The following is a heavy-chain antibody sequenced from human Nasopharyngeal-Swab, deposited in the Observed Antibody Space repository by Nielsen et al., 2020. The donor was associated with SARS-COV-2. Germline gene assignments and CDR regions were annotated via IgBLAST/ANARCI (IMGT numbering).Heavy chain of an antibody. CDR1: GYTFTGYY. Sequence: ASVTVSCKASGYTFTGYYMHWLRQAPGQGLEWMGWINPNSGGTNYAQKFQGRVTMTRDTSISTAYMELSRLRSDDTAVYYCATRGEVVVAATGYYYYGMDVWGQGTTVTVSS. D-gene: IGHD2-15*01. J-gene: IGHJ6*02. CDR3: ATRGEVVVAATGYYYYGMDV. CDR2: INPNSGGT. V-gene: IGHV1-2*02.